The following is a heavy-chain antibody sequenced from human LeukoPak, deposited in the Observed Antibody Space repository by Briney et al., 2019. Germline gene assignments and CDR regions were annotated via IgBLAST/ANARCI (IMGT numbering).Heavy chain of an antibody. CDR1: GGSIGSYY. J-gene: IGHJ4*02. CDR2: VSYSRST. Sequence: SETLSLTCTVSGGSIGSYYWNWIRQPPGKGLEWIGYVSYSRSTNYNPSLKSRVTMSVDKSKNQFSLKLSSVTAADTAVYFCARATSGYYFDFWDQGTLVTVSS. D-gene: IGHD3-22*01. V-gene: IGHV4-59*01. CDR3: ARATSGYYFDF.